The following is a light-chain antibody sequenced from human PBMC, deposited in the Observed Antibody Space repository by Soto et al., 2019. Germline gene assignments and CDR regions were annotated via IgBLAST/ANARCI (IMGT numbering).Light chain of an antibody. Sequence: DIPMTQSPSTLSASVGDRVTITCRASQSISNWLAWYQQKPGKAPKLLIYKASSLESGVPSRFSGSRSGTEFTLTISSLQPDAFACYYCQGGVTFGGGTKVEIK. CDR3: QGGVT. CDR2: KAS. V-gene: IGKV1-5*03. J-gene: IGKJ4*01. CDR1: QSISNW.